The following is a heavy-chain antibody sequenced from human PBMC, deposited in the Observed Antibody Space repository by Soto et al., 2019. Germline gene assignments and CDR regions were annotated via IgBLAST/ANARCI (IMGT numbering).Heavy chain of an antibody. CDR1: GSSMTTYY. CDR3: ARFGAAAAHDDN. CDR2: VHFSGST. J-gene: IGHJ4*01. V-gene: IGHV4-59*01. D-gene: IGHD6-13*01. Sequence: SETLSLTCSVSGSSMTTYYWHWIRQAPGKGLEWVGYVHFSGSTTYNPSLAPRLNISFDMSKSQVYLQLTSVTAADTAVYYCARFGAAAAHDDNWGRGVLVTVSS.